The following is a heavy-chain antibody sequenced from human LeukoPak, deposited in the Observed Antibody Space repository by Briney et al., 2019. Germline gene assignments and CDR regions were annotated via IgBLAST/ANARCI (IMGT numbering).Heavy chain of an antibody. CDR3: ARSIAAAGTGGRWGFYYYYYMDV. V-gene: IGHV1-8*03. D-gene: IGHD6-13*01. Sequence: GASVKVSCKASGYTFTSYDINWVRQATGQGLEWMGWMNPNSGNTGYAQKFQGRVTITRNTSISTAYMELSSLRSEDTAVYYCARSIAAAGTGGRWGFYYYYYMDVWGKGTTVTVSS. J-gene: IGHJ6*03. CDR2: MNPNSGNT. CDR1: GYTFTSYD.